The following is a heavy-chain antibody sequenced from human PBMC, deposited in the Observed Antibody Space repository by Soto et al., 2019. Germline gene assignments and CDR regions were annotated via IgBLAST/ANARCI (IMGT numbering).Heavy chain of an antibody. Sequence: GGSLRLSCAASGFTFSSYGMHWVRQAPGKGLEWVAVIWYDGSNKYYADSVKGRFTISRDNSKNTLYLQMNSLRAEDTAVYYCARDEGPPTDGSSWPLDYWGQGTLVTVSS. J-gene: IGHJ4*02. V-gene: IGHV3-33*01. CDR3: ARDEGPPTDGSSWPLDY. D-gene: IGHD6-13*01. CDR1: GFTFSSYG. CDR2: IWYDGSNK.